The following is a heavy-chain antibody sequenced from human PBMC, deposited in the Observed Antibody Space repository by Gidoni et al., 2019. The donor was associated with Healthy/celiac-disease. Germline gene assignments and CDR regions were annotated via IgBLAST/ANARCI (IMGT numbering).Heavy chain of an antibody. Sequence: QLQLQESGSGLVKPSQNLSLTGAVSGGSISRGGYSWSWIRQPPGKGLEWIGYIYHSGSTYYNPSLKSRVTISVDRSKNQFSLKLSSVTAADTAVYYCAKYCSGGSCYSGAFDIWGQGTMVTVSS. J-gene: IGHJ3*02. V-gene: IGHV4-30-2*01. CDR1: GGSISRGGYS. D-gene: IGHD2-15*01. CDR2: IYHSGST. CDR3: AKYCSGGSCYSGAFDI.